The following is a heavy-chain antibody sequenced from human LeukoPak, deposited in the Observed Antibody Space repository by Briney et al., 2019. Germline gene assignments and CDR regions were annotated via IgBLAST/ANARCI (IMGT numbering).Heavy chain of an antibody. CDR1: GFTFSDYY. V-gene: IGHV3-7*01. J-gene: IGHJ6*03. D-gene: IGHD2/OR15-2a*01. CDR3: ASGFFYYYYMAV. CDR2: IKKDGSEK. Sequence: SGGSLRLSCAASGFTFSDYYMSWIRQAPGKGLEWVANIKKDGSEKYYVDSVKGRFTISRDNAKKSLYLQMNSLRAEDAAVYYCASGFFYYYYMAVWGKGTTVTVSS.